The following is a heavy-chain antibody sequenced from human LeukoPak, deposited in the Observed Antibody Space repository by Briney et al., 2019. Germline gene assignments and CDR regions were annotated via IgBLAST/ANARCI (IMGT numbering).Heavy chain of an antibody. V-gene: IGHV3-30*02. CDR1: GLTFISYG. J-gene: IGHJ5*02. CDR2: IRYDGSNK. D-gene: IGHD3-10*01. Sequence: GGSLRLSCAASGLTFISYGMHWVRQAPGKGLEWVAFIRYDGSNKYYADSVKGRFTISRDNSKNTLYLQMNSLRAEDTAVYYCAKGEVVRGDVLNWFDPWGQGTLVTVSS. CDR3: AKGEVVRGDVLNWFDP.